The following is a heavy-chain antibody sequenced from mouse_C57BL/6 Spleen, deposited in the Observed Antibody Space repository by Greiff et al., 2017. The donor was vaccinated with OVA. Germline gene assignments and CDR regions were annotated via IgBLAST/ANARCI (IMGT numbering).Heavy chain of an antibody. CDR1: GYAFSSSW. Sequence: QVQLQQSGPELVKPGASVKISCKASGYAFSSSWMNWVKQRPGKGLEWIGRIYPGDGDTNYNGKFKGKATLTADKSSSTAYMQLSSLTSEDSAVYFCARGEGACYSNCDYAMDYWGQGTSVTVSS. CDR3: ARGEGACYSNCDYAMDY. D-gene: IGHD2-5*01. CDR2: IYPGDGDT. J-gene: IGHJ4*01. V-gene: IGHV1-82*01.